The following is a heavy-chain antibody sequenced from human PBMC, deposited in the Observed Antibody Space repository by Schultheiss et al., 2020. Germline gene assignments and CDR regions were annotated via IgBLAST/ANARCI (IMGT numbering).Heavy chain of an antibody. Sequence: SVKVSCKASGGTFSSYAISWVRQAPGQGLEWMGGIIPIFGTANYAQKFQGRVTITADKSTSTAYMELSSLRSDDTAVYYCASKYSYGFSSYYYGMDVWGQGTTVTVSS. CDR3: ASKYSYGFSSYYYGMDV. CDR1: GGTFSSYA. D-gene: IGHD5-18*01. CDR2: IIPIFGTA. V-gene: IGHV1-69*06. J-gene: IGHJ6*02.